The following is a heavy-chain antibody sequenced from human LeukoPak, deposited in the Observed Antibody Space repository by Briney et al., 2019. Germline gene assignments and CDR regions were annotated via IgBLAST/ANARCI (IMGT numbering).Heavy chain of an antibody. J-gene: IGHJ6*03. CDR3: ARDSGKRFVVMPRDYYYMDV. D-gene: IGHD2-15*01. CDR2: ISSSSSYI. V-gene: IGHV3-21*01. CDR1: GFTFSSYS. Sequence: GGSLRLSCAASGFTFSSYSMNWVRQAPGKGLEWVSSISSSSSYIYYADSVKGRFTISRDNAKNSLYLQMNSLRAEDTAVYYCARDSGKRFVVMPRDYYYMDVWGKGTTVTVSS.